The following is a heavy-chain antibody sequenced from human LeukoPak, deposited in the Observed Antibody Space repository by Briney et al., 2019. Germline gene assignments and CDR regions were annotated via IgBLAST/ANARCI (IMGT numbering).Heavy chain of an antibody. V-gene: IGHV1-46*01. CDR3: ARVKKGHDYGDYGWWTRETNFDY. Sequence: ASVKVSCKASGYTFTSYYMHWVRQAPGQGLEWMGIINPSVGSTSYAQKFQGRVTMTRDTSTSTVYMELSSLRSEDTAVYYCARVKKGHDYGDYGWWTRETNFDYWGQGTLVTVSS. D-gene: IGHD4-17*01. CDR2: INPSVGST. CDR1: GYTFTSYY. J-gene: IGHJ4*02.